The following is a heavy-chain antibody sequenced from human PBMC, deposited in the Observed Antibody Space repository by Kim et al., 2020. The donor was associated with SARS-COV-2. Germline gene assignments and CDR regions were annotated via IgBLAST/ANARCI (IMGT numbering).Heavy chain of an antibody. CDR3: AKADVEKCTRGALDF. CDR1: GFTFSTYA. J-gene: IGHJ3*01. Sequence: GGSLRLSCAASGFTFSTYAMIWVRQAPGKGLEWVSIISDSGLKTHYADSVTGRFTISRDNSKKTLFLQMNSLGVDDTAVYYCAKADVEKCTRGALDFWGQGTLVTVSS. D-gene: IGHD1-1*01. V-gene: IGHV3-23*01. CDR2: ISDSGLKT.